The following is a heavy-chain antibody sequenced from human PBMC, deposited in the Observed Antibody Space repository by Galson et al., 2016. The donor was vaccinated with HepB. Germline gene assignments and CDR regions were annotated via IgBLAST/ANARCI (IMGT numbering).Heavy chain of an antibody. CDR2: IWYDGSNK. J-gene: IGHJ3*02. CDR1: GFTFSSYG. D-gene: IGHD2-15*01. V-gene: IGHV3-33*08. Sequence: SLRLSCAGSGFTFSSYGMHWVRQAPGQGLEWVALIWYDGSNKYYADSVKGRFTISRDNSKNTLYLQMNSLRAEDTAVYYCARPMGPLPSDSFDIWGQGTLVTVSS. CDR3: ARPMGPLPSDSFDI.